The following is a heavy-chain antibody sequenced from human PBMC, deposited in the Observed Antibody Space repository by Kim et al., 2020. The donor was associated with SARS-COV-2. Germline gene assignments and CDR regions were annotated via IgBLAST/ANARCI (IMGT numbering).Heavy chain of an antibody. Sequence: SETLSLTCTVSGGHISSSSYFGGWIRQSPGMGLEFIGSIHYNGGSTNNPSLASRVTISVDTSKNQFSLKLSSVTAADTAVYYCASGWTSIDYWGQGILVTVSS. CDR2: IHYNGGS. D-gene: IGHD6-19*01. CDR3: ASGWTSIDY. J-gene: IGHJ4*02. CDR1: GGHISSSSYF. V-gene: IGHV4-39*01.